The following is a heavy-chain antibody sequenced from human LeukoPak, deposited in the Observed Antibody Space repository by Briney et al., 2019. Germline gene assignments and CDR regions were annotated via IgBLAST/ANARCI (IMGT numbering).Heavy chain of an antibody. CDR3: ARNLYCSSTSCYIYYYYGMDV. D-gene: IGHD2-2*01. CDR2: ISYDGSNK. J-gene: IGHJ6*02. CDR1: GFTFSSYA. V-gene: IGHV3-30-3*01. Sequence: SGGSLRLSCAASGFTFSSYAMHWVRQAPGKGLEWVAVISYDGSNKYYADSVKGRFTISRDNSKNTLYLQMNSLRAEDTAVYYCARNLYCSSTSCYIYYYYGMDVWGQGTTVTVSS.